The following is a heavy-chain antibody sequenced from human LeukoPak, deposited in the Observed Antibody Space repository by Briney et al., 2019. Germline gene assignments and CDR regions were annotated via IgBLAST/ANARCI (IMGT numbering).Heavy chain of an antibody. CDR3: ATGTTLGDS. Sequence: ASVRVSCKASGLTSNTFDLNWVRQATGQGLEWMGWVNAYRGDFGSAQRFLGRVTMTWNASTTTAYIQQTGLTSDDTAVYYCATGTTLGDSWGQGTRVTVSS. V-gene: IGHV1-8*01. J-gene: IGHJ4*02. D-gene: IGHD1-7*01. CDR1: GLTSNTFD. CDR2: VNAYRGDF.